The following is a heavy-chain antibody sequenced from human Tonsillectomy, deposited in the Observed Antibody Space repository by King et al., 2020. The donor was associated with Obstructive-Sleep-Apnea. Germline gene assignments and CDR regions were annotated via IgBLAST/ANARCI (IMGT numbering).Heavy chain of an antibody. D-gene: IGHD3-3*01. Sequence: VQLVESGGGVVQPGRSLRLSCAASGFTFSGYVMHWVRQAPGKGLEWVASISFDGSNKFYADSVKGRFTISRDYSKNTLFLQMNSLRAEDAAVYYCARDPGSHDFWSVTSTTPFDYWGQGTLVTVSS. CDR1: GFTFSGYV. CDR3: ARDPGSHDFWSVTSTTPFDY. CDR2: ISFDGSNK. J-gene: IGHJ4*02. V-gene: IGHV3-30*04.